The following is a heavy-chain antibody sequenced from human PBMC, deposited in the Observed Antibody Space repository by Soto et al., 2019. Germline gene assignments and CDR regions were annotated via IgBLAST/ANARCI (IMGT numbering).Heavy chain of an antibody. CDR1: GFTFTNYA. D-gene: IGHD2-2*01. CDR2: ITGGGGGRT. J-gene: IGHJ4*02. Sequence: GGSLRLSCAASGFTFTNYAMNWVRQAPGKGLEWVSTITGGGGGRTNYAASVMGRFTISSDNSKNPLFLQMNSLRAEDTAVYYCAKQPASIRTFDYRGQGALVTVSS. V-gene: IGHV3-23*01. CDR3: AKQPASIRTFDY.